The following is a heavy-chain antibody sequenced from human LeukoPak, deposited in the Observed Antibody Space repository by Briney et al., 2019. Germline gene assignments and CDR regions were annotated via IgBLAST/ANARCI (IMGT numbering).Heavy chain of an antibody. CDR3: ARYDVWGSYRAFDY. CDR2: MYHSGST. CDR1: NYSISTDYY. D-gene: IGHD3-16*02. V-gene: IGHV4-38-2*02. J-gene: IGHJ4*02. Sequence: PSETLSLTCTVSNYSISTDYYWGWIRQPPGEGLEGIGTMYHSGSTYYNPSLKSRVTISVDTSKNQFSLKLSSVTAADTAVYYCARYDVWGSYRAFDYWGQGTLVTVSS.